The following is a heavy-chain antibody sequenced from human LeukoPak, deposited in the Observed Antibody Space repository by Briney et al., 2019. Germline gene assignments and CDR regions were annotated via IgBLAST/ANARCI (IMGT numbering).Heavy chain of an antibody. CDR2: FDPEDGET. J-gene: IGHJ3*02. CDR3: ATAATPQYYYDSNDAFDI. Sequence: AASVKVSCKVSGYTLTELSMHWVRQAPGKGLEWMGGFDPEDGETIYAQKFQGRVTMTEDTSTDTAYMELSSLRSEDTAVYYCATAATPQYYYDSNDAFDIWGQGTMVTVSS. D-gene: IGHD3-22*01. V-gene: IGHV1-24*01. CDR1: GYTLTELS.